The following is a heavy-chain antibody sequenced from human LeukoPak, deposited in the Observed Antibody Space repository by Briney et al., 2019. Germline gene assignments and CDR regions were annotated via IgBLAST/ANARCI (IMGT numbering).Heavy chain of an antibody. V-gene: IGHV3-21*01. CDR3: AIVCSSTSCPYDY. CDR2: ISSSSSYI. CDR1: GFTFSSYS. D-gene: IGHD2-2*01. Sequence: GGSLRLSCAASGFTFSSYSMNWVRQAPGQGLEWVSSISSSSSYIYYADSVKGRFTISRDNAKNSLYLQMNSLRAEDTAVYYCAIVCSSTSCPYDYWGQGTLVTVSS. J-gene: IGHJ4*02.